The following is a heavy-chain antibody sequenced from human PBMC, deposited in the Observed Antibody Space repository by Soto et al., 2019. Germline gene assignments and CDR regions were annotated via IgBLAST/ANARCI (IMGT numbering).Heavy chain of an antibody. CDR3: ARKQMIRGVINY. Sequence: PGGSLRLSCAASGFTFSSYSMNWVRQAPGKGLEWVSSISSSSRYIYYADSVKGRFTISRDNAKNSLYLKMNSLRAEDTAVYYCARKQMIRGVINYWGQGTLVTVSS. D-gene: IGHD3-10*01. V-gene: IGHV3-21*01. J-gene: IGHJ4*02. CDR1: GFTFSSYS. CDR2: ISSSSRYI.